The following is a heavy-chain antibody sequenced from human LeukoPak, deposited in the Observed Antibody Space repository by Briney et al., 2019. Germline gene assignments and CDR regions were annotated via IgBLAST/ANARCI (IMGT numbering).Heavy chain of an antibody. CDR1: GYTFTGYY. CDR2: INPNSGGT. J-gene: IGHJ4*02. V-gene: IGHV1-2*06. Sequence: ASVKVSCKASGYTFTGYYMHWVRQAPGQGREWMGRINPNSGGTNYAQKFQGRVTMTRDTSSSTAYMELSRLRSDDTAVYYCARDRKTLVGAISAVDYWGQGTLVTVSS. CDR3: ARDRKTLVGAISAVDY. D-gene: IGHD1-26*01.